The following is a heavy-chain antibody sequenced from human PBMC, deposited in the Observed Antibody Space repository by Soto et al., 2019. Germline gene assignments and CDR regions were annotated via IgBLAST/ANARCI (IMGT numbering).Heavy chain of an antibody. D-gene: IGHD2-15*01. CDR3: AKETYSGPLEY. Sequence: QVQLVESGGGVVQPGRSLRLSCAASGFTFSSYGMHWVRQAPGKGLEWVAVISYDGSNKYYADSVKGRFTISRDNSKNTRYPQMNSRRAEETAVYYWAKETYSGPLEYWRQGTLVTVSS. V-gene: IGHV3-30*18. CDR1: GFTFSSYG. J-gene: IGHJ4*02. CDR2: ISYDGSNK.